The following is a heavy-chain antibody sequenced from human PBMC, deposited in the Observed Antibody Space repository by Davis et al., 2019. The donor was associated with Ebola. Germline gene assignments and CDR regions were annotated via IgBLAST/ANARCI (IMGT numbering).Heavy chain of an antibody. CDR3: AKSKFLVAASAFDI. Sequence: GGSLRLSCAASGFTFSSYGMHWVRQAPGKGLEWVAVISYDGSNKYYADSVKGRFTISRDNSKNTLYLQMNSLKTEDTAVYYCAKSKFLVAASAFDIWGQGTMVTVSS. CDR2: ISYDGSNK. V-gene: IGHV3-30*18. J-gene: IGHJ3*02. D-gene: IGHD2-15*01. CDR1: GFTFSSYG.